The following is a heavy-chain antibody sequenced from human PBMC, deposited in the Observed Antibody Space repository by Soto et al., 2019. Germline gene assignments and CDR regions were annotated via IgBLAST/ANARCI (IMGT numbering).Heavy chain of an antibody. CDR2: VSGSGSRT. CDR3: AVLTTVTDADY. CDR1: GCMFSSYV. D-gene: IGHD4-17*01. J-gene: IGHJ4*02. V-gene: IGHV3-23*01. Sequence: EVQLLESGGGLVQPGGSLRLSCAASGCMFSSYVMSWVRQAPGKGLEWVSGVSGSGSRTYYADSVKGRFSISRDNSRNTLYLQLNSLRAEDTAVYYCAVLTTVTDADYWGQGTLVTVPS.